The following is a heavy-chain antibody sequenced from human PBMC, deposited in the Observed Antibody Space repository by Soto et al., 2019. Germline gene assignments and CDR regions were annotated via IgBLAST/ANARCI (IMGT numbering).Heavy chain of an antibody. CDR2: INPNSGGT. D-gene: IGHD3-3*01. CDR3: ARMSGRVFGVVIGSHYGMDV. J-gene: IGHJ6*02. CDR1: GYTFTGYY. Sequence: GASVKVSCKASGYTFTGYYMHWVRQAPGQGLEWMGWINPNSGGTNYAQKFQGWVTMTRDTSISTAYMELSRLRSDDTAVYYCARMSGRVFGVVIGSHYGMDVWGQGTTVTVSS. V-gene: IGHV1-2*04.